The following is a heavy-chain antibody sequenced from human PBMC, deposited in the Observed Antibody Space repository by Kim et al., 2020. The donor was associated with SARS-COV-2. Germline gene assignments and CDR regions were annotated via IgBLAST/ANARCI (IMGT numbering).Heavy chain of an antibody. V-gene: IGHV3-15*01. D-gene: IGHD2-2*01. Sequence: GGSLRLSCAVSGITFSDAWFNWVRQAPGKGLEWVGRIKGKSDGGTADLAAPVKGRFAISSDDSKSTLYLVMNSLRTDDSAVYSWTTVSMRWGQGTLVSVS. J-gene: IGHJ4*02. CDR2: IKGKSDGGTA. CDR1: GITFSDAW. CDR3: TTVSMR.